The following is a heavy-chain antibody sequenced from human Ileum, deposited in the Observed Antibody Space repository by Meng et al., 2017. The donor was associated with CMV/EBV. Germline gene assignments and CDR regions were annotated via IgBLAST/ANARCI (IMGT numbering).Heavy chain of an antibody. CDR1: GSFSPDT. Sequence: QGQIQQGCAGLLKPSETLSLTCSLGGSFSPDTWSWIRQAPGKGLEWIGEINQYGSTNFNPSVKSRVTISRDTSKNQFSLRLNSVTAADAAVYYCVTADHHAIKYWGQGTLVTVSS. V-gene: IGHV4-34*01. J-gene: IGHJ4*02. D-gene: IGHD5-12*01. CDR2: INQYGST. CDR3: VTADHHAIKY.